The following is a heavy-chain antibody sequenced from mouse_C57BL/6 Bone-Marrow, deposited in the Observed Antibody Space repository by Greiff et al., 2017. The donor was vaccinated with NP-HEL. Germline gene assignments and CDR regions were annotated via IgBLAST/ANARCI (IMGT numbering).Heavy chain of an antibody. J-gene: IGHJ3*01. D-gene: IGHD1-1*01. Sequence: DVKLVESGGGLVQPGGSLKLSCAASGFTFSDYYMYWVRQTPEKRLEWVAYISNGGGSNYYPDTVKGRFTISRDNAKNTLYLQMSRLKSEDTAMYYCARPPITTVEGTWFAYWGQGTLVTVSA. V-gene: IGHV5-12*01. CDR2: ISNGGGSN. CDR1: GFTFSDYY. CDR3: ARPPITTVEGTWFAY.